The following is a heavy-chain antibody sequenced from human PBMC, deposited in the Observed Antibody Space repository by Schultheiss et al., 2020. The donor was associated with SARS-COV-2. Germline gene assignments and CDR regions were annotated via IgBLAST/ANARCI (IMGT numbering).Heavy chain of an antibody. CDR2: ICPGDSDT. J-gene: IGHJ4*02. CDR3: ARPPAYSSGWYKY. Sequence: GESLKISCKGFGYTFTTFWIGWVRQMPGKGLEWMGVICPGDSDTRYSPSFQGQVTISADRSITTAYLQWSSLKASDTAVYYCARPPAYSSGWYKYWGQGTLVTVSS. D-gene: IGHD6-19*01. V-gene: IGHV5-51*01. CDR1: GYTFTTFW.